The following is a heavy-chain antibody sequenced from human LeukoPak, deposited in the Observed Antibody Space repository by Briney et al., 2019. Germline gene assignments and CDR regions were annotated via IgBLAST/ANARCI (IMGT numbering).Heavy chain of an antibody. D-gene: IGHD1-26*01. Sequence: SETLSLTCDVFGGSFTDYFWTWIRQSPGKGLEWIGEINDYSGNTNYNPSLNSRVSISLEKSKNQFSLELRSVTAADTAVYYCARGLIAKIGVFHSFKYGMAVGAKGTTVTVSS. J-gene: IGHJ6*04. CDR2: INDYSGNT. V-gene: IGHV4-34*01. CDR1: GGSFTDYF. CDR3: ARGLIAKIGVFHSFKYGMAV.